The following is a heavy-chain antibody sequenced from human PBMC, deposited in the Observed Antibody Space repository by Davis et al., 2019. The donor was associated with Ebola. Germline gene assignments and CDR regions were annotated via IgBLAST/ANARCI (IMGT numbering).Heavy chain of an antibody. Sequence: SETLSLTCAVYGGSFSGYYWSWIRQPPGKGLEWIGEIYHSGSTNYNPSLKSRVTISVDKSKNQFSLKLSSVTAADTAVYYCARDDYGDYHYGMDVWGQGTTVTVSS. V-gene: IGHV4-34*01. CDR2: IYHSGST. CDR1: GGSFSGYY. D-gene: IGHD4-17*01. J-gene: IGHJ6*02. CDR3: ARDDYGDYHYGMDV.